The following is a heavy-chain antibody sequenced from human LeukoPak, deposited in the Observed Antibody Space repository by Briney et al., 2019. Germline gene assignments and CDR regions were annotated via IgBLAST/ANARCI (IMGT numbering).Heavy chain of an antibody. CDR3: ASRTSSTVTSYWYFDL. J-gene: IGHJ2*01. CDR2: IWPSGST. Sequence: SETLSLTCSVSGGSISSGPYFWSWIRQSPGQGLEWIGYIWPSGSTNYNPSLSGRVAISLDKSRNHFTLMVTAVTAADTAVYYCASRTSSTVTSYWYFDLWGRGTLVTVSS. D-gene: IGHD4-17*01. V-gene: IGHV4-30-2*06. CDR1: GGSISSGPYF.